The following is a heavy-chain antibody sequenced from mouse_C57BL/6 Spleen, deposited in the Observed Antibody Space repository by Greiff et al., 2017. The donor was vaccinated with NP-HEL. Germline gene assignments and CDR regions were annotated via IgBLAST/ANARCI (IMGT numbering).Heavy chain of an antibody. CDR3: TRRTAQAEGFAY. CDR2: IDPETGGT. Sequence: QVQLQQSGAELVRPGASVTLSCKASVYTFTDYEMHWVKQTPVHGLEWIGAIDPETGGTAYNQKFKGKAILTADKSSSTAYMELRSLTSEDSAVYYCTRRTAQAEGFAYWGQGTLVTVSA. D-gene: IGHD3-2*02. CDR1: VYTFTDYE. J-gene: IGHJ3*01. V-gene: IGHV1-15*01.